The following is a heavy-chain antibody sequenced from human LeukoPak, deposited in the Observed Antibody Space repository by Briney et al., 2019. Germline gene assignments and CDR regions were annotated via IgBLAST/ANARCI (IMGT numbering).Heavy chain of an antibody. V-gene: IGHV4-4*07. Sequence: SETLSLTCTVSGGSISTYYWNWIRQPAGKGLEWIGRIYTSGSTNYNPSLKSRVTISVDKSKNQFSLKLSSVTAADTAVYYCARDGGVAGISPQYYFDYWGQGTLVTVSS. D-gene: IGHD6-19*01. CDR2: IYTSGST. CDR3: ARDGGVAGISPQYYFDY. CDR1: GGSISTYY. J-gene: IGHJ4*02.